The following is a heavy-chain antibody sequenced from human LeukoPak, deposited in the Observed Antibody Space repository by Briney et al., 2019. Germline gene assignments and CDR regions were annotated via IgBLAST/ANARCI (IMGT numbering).Heavy chain of an antibody. CDR3: ARDNYAGANWFDP. V-gene: IGHV1-69*05. CDR1: GGTFSSYA. J-gene: IGHJ5*02. D-gene: IGHD1-7*01. Sequence: SVTVSCKASGGTFSSYAISWVRQAPGQGLEWMGGIIPIFGTANYAQKFQGRVTVTTDESTSTAYMELSSLRSEDTAVYYCARDNYAGANWFDPWGQGTLVTVSS. CDR2: IIPIFGTA.